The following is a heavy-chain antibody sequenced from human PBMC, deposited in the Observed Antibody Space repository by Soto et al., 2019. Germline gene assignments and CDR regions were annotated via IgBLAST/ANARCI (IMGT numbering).Heavy chain of an antibody. Sequence: QVQLQESGPGLVKPSQILSLTCTVSGGSISSGGYYWSWIRQHPGKGLEWIGYIYYSGSTYYNPSLKSRGTISVDTPKNQCSSRLSSVTTADTAVYYCARGSYYDSSGYYDYWGQGTLVTVSS. J-gene: IGHJ4*02. CDR1: GGSISSGGYY. V-gene: IGHV4-31*03. CDR3: ARGSYYDSSGYYDY. D-gene: IGHD3-22*01. CDR2: IYYSGST.